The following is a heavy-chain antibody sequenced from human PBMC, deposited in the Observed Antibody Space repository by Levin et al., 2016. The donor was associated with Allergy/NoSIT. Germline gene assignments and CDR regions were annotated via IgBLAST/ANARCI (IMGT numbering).Heavy chain of an antibody. CDR2: ISGSGGST. J-gene: IGHJ1*01. V-gene: IGHV3-23*01. D-gene: IGHD5-24*01. CDR3: AKDSSVLGDGYNFWYFQH. Sequence: GGSLRLSCAASGFTFSSYAMSWVRQAPGKGLEWVSAISGSGGSTYYADSVKGRFTISRDNSKNTLYLQMNSLRAEDTAVYYCAKDSSVLGDGYNFWYFQHWGQGTLVTVSS. CDR1: GFTFSSYA.